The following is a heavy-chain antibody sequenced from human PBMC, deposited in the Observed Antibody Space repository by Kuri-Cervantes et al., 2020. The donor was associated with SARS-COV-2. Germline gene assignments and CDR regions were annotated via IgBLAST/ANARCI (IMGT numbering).Heavy chain of an antibody. D-gene: IGHD2-21*02. CDR1: GDSFSSYS. CDR2: IIPMFGTA. J-gene: IGHJ3*02. Sequence: SVKVSCKASGDSFSSYSFNWVRQAPGQGLEWMGGIIPMFGTADYAQKFQGRVTITADESTSTAYMELSSLRSEDTAVYYCARDTGDWTPDGFDIWGQGTMVTVSS. V-gene: IGHV1-69*13. CDR3: ARDTGDWTPDGFDI.